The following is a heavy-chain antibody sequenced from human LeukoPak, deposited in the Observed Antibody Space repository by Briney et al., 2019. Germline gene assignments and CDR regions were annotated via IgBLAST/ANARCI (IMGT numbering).Heavy chain of an antibody. CDR2: IYTSGST. CDR3: ARDLVSWQGAFDI. D-gene: IGHD6-13*01. CDR1: GGSISSYY. V-gene: IGHV4-4*07. J-gene: IGHJ3*02. Sequence: SETLSLTCTVSGGSISSYYWSWIRQPAGKGLEWIGRIYTSGSTNYNPSLKSRVTISVDKSKNQFSLKLSSVTAADTAVYYCARDLVSWQGAFDIWGQGTMVTVSS.